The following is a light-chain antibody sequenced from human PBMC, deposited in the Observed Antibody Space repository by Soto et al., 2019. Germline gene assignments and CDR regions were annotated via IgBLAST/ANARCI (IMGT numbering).Light chain of an antibody. V-gene: IGKV2-30*02. Sequence: DVVMTQSPLSLPVTLGQPASISCRSSQSLIHSDGDTYLNWFQQRPGQSPRRLIYKDSDRDSGVXNXXSGSGSDTDFTLKISRVEAEDVGIYYCMQGTHWPWTFGQGTEVQIK. CDR2: KDS. CDR1: QSLIHSDGDTY. CDR3: MQGTHWPWT. J-gene: IGKJ1*01.